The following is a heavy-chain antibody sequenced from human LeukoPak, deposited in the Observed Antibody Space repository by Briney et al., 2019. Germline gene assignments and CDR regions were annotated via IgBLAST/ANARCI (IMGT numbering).Heavy chain of an antibody. J-gene: IGHJ6*03. Sequence: PRGSLTLSCVASGVTFGTYGLHWVRQAPGKGLEWVAFIRFDGGDKSYADSVMGRFTISRDNSKNTLYLQMNSLRVEDTAIYYCAKVLPLTFYFMDVWGKGTTVTVSS. CDR2: IRFDGGDK. CDR3: AKVLPLTFYFMDV. D-gene: IGHD4/OR15-4a*01. V-gene: IGHV3-30*02. CDR1: GVTFGTYG.